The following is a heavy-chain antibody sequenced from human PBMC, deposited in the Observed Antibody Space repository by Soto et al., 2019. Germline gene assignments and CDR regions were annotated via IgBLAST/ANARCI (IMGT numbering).Heavy chain of an antibody. CDR2: IYYSGST. Sequence: SETLSLTCTVSGGSISSGGYYWCWIRQHPGKGLEWIGYIYYSGSTYYNPSLKSRVTISVDTSKNQFSLKLSSVTAADTAVYYCASYRGHYDILTGYYSRSWSNWFDPWGQGTLVTVSS. J-gene: IGHJ5*02. V-gene: IGHV4-31*02. CDR1: GGSISSGGYY. CDR3: ASYRGHYDILTGYYSRSWSNWFDP. D-gene: IGHD3-9*01.